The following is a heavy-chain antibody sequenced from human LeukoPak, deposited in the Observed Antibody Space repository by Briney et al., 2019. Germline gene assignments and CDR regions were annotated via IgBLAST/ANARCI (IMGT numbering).Heavy chain of an antibody. V-gene: IGHV4-34*01. Sequence: SETLSLTCAVYGGSFSGYYWSWIRQPPGKGLEWIGEINHSGSTNYNPSLKSRVTISVDTSKNQFSLKLSSVTAADTAVYYCARGRACFWTSRKHYYYYMDVWGKGTTVTVSS. CDR2: INHSGST. CDR1: GGSFSGYY. D-gene: IGHD3/OR15-3a*01. J-gene: IGHJ6*03. CDR3: ARGRACFWTSRKHYYYYMDV.